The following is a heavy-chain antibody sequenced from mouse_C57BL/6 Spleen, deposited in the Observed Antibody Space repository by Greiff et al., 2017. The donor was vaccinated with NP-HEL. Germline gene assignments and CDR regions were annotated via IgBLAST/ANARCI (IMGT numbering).Heavy chain of an antibody. CDR2: IDPSDSET. CDR1: GYTFTSYW. J-gene: IGHJ3*01. V-gene: IGHV1-52*01. D-gene: IGHD2-1*01. CDR3: ARPNGNYGFAY. Sequence: QVQLQQPGAELVRPGSSVKLSCKASGYTFTSYWMHWVKQRPIQGLEWIGNIDPSDSETHYNQKFKDKATLTVDKSSSTAYMQLSSLTSEDSAVYYCARPNGNYGFAYWGQGALVTVSA.